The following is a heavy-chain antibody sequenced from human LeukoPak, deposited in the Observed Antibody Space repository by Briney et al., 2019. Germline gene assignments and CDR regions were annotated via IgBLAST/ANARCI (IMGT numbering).Heavy chain of an antibody. D-gene: IGHD3-22*01. Sequence: SGTLSLTCTVSGGSISNNNYYWAWIRQPPGKGLECIGSIYYSGSTYYNPSLKSRVTISVDTSKNQFSLKLSSVTAADTAVYYCARSWQRSGYLNWFDPWGQGTLVTVSS. V-gene: IGHV4-39*01. CDR1: GGSISNNNYY. CDR2: IYYSGST. CDR3: ARSWQRSGYLNWFDP. J-gene: IGHJ5*02.